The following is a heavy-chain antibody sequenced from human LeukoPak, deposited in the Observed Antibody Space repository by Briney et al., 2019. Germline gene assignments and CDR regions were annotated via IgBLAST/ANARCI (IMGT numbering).Heavy chain of an antibody. CDR3: ASAAAAYWDAFDI. D-gene: IGHD6-13*01. CDR1: GYSSTSYW. J-gene: IGHJ3*02. V-gene: IGHV5-51*01. CDR2: IYPGDSDT. Sequence: GESLKISCKGSGYSSTSYWIGWVRQMPGKGLEWMGIIYPGDSDTRYSPSFQGQVTISADKSISTAYLQWSSLKASDTAMYYCASAAAAYWDAFDIWGQGTMVTVSS.